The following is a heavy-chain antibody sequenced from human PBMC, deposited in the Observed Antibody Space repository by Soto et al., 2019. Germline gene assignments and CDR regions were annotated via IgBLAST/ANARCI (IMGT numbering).Heavy chain of an antibody. J-gene: IGHJ4*02. CDR1: GFTFSDHY. CDR2: TRNKANSYTT. CDR3: AREHDYGDYGLGY. D-gene: IGHD4-17*01. Sequence: EVQLVESGGGLVQPGGSLRLSCAASGFTFSDHYMDWVRQAPGKGLEWVGRTRNKANSYTTEYAASVKGRFTISRDDSNNSLYLQMNSLKTEDTAVYYCAREHDYGDYGLGYWGQGTLVTVSS. V-gene: IGHV3-72*01.